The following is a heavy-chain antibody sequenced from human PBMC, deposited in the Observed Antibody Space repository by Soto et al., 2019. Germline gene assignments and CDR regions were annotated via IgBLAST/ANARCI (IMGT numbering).Heavy chain of an antibody. CDR3: ARDFTDSSGPTLGMGV. CDR2: IYHSGST. V-gene: IGHV4-30-2*01. J-gene: IGHJ6*02. D-gene: IGHD6-19*01. CDR1: GGSISSGGYS. Sequence: SETLSLTCAVSGGSISSGGYSWSWIRQPPGKGLEWIGYIYHSGSTYYNPSLKSRVTISVDTSKDQFSLKLSSVTAADTAVYYCARDFTDSSGPTLGMGVWGQGTTVT.